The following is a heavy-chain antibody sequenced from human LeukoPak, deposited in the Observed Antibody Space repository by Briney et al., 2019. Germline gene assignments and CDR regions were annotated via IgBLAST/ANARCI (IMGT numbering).Heavy chain of an antibody. J-gene: IGHJ4*02. CDR1: GFTFTSNW. CDR2: IWYDATNK. Sequence: GGSLRLSCVVSGFTFTSNWMGWVRQAPGKGLEWVAVIWYDATNKFYAASLKGRFTISRDNSRNTLYLQMNSLGAEDTAVYYCARDPDYFDSSGLFDFWGQGTLVTVSS. D-gene: IGHD3-22*01. CDR3: ARDPDYFDSSGLFDF. V-gene: IGHV3-33*01.